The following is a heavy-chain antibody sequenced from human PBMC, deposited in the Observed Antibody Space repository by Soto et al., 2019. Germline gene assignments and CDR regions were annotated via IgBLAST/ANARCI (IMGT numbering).Heavy chain of an antibody. CDR3: AKNGLDNSPSAIDS. D-gene: IGHD2-8*01. J-gene: IGHJ4*02. Sequence: PGVSLRLSCAASGFTFRNKVLSWVRQAPGKGLDWVSGITWSRADTYYAESVKGRFTISRDKSKNMVFLQMNSLRAEDTALYYCAKNGLDNSPSAIDSWGPGT. V-gene: IGHV3-23*01. CDR2: ITWSRADT. CDR1: GFTFRNKV.